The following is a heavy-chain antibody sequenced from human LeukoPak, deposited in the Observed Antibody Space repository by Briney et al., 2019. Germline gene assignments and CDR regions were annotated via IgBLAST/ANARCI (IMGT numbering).Heavy chain of an antibody. J-gene: IGHJ4*02. D-gene: IGHD3-22*01. CDR2: INPNSGGT. Sequence: ASVKVSCKASGYTFTGYYMLWVRQAPGQGLEWMGWINPNSGGTNYAQKFQGTVTMTRDTSISTAYMELSRLRSDDTAVYYCARDGRITMIVPFDYWGQGTLVTVSS. V-gene: IGHV1-2*02. CDR1: GYTFTGYY. CDR3: ARDGRITMIVPFDY.